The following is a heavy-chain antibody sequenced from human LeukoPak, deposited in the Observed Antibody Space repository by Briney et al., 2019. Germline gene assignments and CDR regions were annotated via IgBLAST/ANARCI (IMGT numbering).Heavy chain of an antibody. CDR3: SRENGAFSPFGY. Sequence: SGTLSLTCGVSVGSITSTNWWSGVRRPPGQGLEWIGETSLRGLTNYNPSLKSRVTMALDTSNNHLSLHLTSVTAADTAVYYCSRENGAFSPFGYWGQGTLVTVPS. D-gene: IGHD2-8*01. V-gene: IGHV4-4*02. J-gene: IGHJ4*02. CDR1: VGSITSTNW. CDR2: TSLRGLT.